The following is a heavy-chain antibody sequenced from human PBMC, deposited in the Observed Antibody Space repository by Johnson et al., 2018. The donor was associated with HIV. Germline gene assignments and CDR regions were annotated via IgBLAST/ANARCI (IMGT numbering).Heavy chain of an antibody. CDR2: ISYDGHIK. D-gene: IGHD2-15*01. J-gene: IGHJ3*02. V-gene: IGHV3-30*04. Sequence: HVQLVESGGGVVQPGRSLRLSCAASGFTFKNYAMHWVRQAPGERLEWVAVISYDGHIKYYADSVKGRFTISRDNSKSTLYLQINSLRAEDAAVFYCARGGVGGYSADGAFDIWGQGTMVTVSS. CDR3: ARGGVGGYSADGAFDI. CDR1: GFTFKNYA.